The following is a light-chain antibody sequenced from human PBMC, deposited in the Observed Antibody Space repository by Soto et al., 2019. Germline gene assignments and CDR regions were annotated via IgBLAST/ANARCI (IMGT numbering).Light chain of an antibody. CDR1: QSVGSTY. V-gene: IGKV3-20*01. CDR2: GAS. CDR3: QQYGSSPRIT. Sequence: EIVLTQSPGTLSLSPGERATLSCRASQSVGSTYLAWYQHKPGQAPRLLIYGASSRATGIPDRFSGSGSGTDFTLTISRLEPEDFAAYYCQQYGSSPRITFGQGTRLESK. J-gene: IGKJ5*01.